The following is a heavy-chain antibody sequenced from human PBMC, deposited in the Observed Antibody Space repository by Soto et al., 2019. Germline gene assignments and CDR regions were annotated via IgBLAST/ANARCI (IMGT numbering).Heavy chain of an antibody. CDR2: FDPEDGET. J-gene: IGHJ4*02. V-gene: IGHV1-24*01. CDR3: ATVHSSSWYYFDY. D-gene: IGHD6-13*01. CDR1: GYTLTELS. Sequence: ASVKVSCKVSGYTLTELSMHWVRQVPGKGLEWMGGFDPEDGETIYAQKFQGRVTMTEDTSTDTAYMELSSLRSEDTAVYYCATVHSSSWYYFDYWGQGTLVTVSS.